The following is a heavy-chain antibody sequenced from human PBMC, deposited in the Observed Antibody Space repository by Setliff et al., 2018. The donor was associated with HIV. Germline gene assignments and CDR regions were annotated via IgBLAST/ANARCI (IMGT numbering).Heavy chain of an antibody. CDR2: IYYRGST. Sequence: SETLSLTCNVSGGSIRSSSYYWGWIRQPPGKGLEWIGTIYYRGSTYYNPSLKSRVTISVDTSKNQFSLKLSSVTAADTAVYYCARIVRWELVATSTFFYYYMDVWGKGTTVTVSS. J-gene: IGHJ6*03. CDR3: ARIVRWELVATSTFFYYYMDV. CDR1: GGSIRSSSYY. D-gene: IGHD1-26*01. V-gene: IGHV4-39*01.